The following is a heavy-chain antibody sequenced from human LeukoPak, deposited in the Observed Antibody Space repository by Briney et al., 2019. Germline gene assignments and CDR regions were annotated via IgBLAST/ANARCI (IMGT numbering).Heavy chain of an antibody. J-gene: IGHJ4*02. Sequence: PGGSLRLSCAASGFTFSNAWMSWVRQAPGKGLEWVANIKQDGSEKYYVDSVKGRFTISRDNAKNSLYLQMNSLRAEDTAVYHCARDPGSYYYESGDYWGQGTLVTVSS. D-gene: IGHD3-22*01. V-gene: IGHV3-7*01. CDR1: GFTFSNAW. CDR3: ARDPGSYYYESGDY. CDR2: IKQDGSEK.